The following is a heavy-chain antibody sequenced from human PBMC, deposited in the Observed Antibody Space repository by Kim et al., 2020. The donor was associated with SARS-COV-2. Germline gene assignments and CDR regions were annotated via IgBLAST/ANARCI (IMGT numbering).Heavy chain of an antibody. CDR3: AKGVSWQLGYREYFQH. CDR1: GFTFSSYA. CDR2: ISGSGGST. D-gene: IGHD6-13*01. J-gene: IGHJ1*01. Sequence: GGSLRLSCAASGFTFSSYAMSWVRQAPGKGLEWVSAISGSGGSTYYADSVKGRFTISRDNSKNTLYLQMNSLRAEDTAVYYCAKGVSWQLGYREYFQHWGQGTLVTVSS. V-gene: IGHV3-23*01.